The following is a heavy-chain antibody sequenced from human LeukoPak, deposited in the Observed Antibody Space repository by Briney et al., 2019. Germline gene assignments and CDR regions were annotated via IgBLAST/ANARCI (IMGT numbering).Heavy chain of an antibody. D-gene: IGHD1-7*01. CDR1: GGSISSGDYY. V-gene: IGHV4-30-4*01. CDR3: ARGPVGKLIITGTTDHYYYGMDV. J-gene: IGHJ6*02. Sequence: SETLSLTCTVSGGSISSGDYYWSWIRQPPGKGLEWIGYIYYSGSTYYNPSLKSRVTISVDTSKNQFSLKLSSVTAADTAVYYCARGPVGKLIITGTTDHYYYGMDVWGQGTTVTVSS. CDR2: IYYSGST.